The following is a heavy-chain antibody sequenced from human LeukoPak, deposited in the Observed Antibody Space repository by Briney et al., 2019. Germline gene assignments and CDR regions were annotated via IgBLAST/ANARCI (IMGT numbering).Heavy chain of an antibody. CDR2: ISYDGNNK. V-gene: IGHV3-30*04. J-gene: IGHJ4*02. D-gene: IGHD1-1*01. Sequence: GGSLRLSCAASGFTFSTYAMHWVRQAPGKGLEWVAVISYDGNNKYYADSVKGRFTISRDNSKNTLYLRMNSLRDDDTAVYYCARDASLSSTAETGGSYFDYWGQGALVTVSS. CDR1: GFTFSTYA. CDR3: ARDASLSSTAETGGSYFDY.